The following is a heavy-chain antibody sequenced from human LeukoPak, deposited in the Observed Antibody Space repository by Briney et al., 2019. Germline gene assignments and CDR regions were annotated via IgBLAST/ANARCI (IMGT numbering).Heavy chain of an antibody. CDR1: GFMFSNCW. Sequence: GGSLRLSCAASGFMFSNCWMFWVRQAPGKGLVWVSRINSDGSSTNYADSVKGRFTISRDNAKNTLYLQMNTLRDEDTAVYYCATITYYHHISSPAGDNWFDPWGQGTLVTVSS. V-gene: IGHV3-74*01. J-gene: IGHJ5*02. CDR3: ATITYYHHISSPAGDNWFDP. D-gene: IGHD3-3*02. CDR2: INSDGSST.